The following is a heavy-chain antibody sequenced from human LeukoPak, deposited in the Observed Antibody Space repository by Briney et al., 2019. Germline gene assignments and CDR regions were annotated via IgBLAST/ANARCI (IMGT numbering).Heavy chain of an antibody. Sequence: GGSLRLSCAASGFTFDDYAMHWVRQAPGKGVEWVSGISWNSGSIGYADSVKGRFTISRDNAKNSLYLQMNSLRAEDTALYYCAKGLAQWLGQGGFDYWGQGTLVTVSS. D-gene: IGHD6-19*01. CDR1: GFTFDDYA. J-gene: IGHJ4*02. CDR3: AKGLAQWLGQGGFDY. CDR2: ISWNSGSI. V-gene: IGHV3-9*01.